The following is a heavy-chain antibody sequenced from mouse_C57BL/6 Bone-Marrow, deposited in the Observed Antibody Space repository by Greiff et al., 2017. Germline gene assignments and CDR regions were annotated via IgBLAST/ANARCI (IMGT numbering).Heavy chain of an antibody. V-gene: IGHV1-53*01. CDR3: ARDYDYDGYYAMDY. CDR2: INTSNGGT. CDR1: GYTFTSYW. D-gene: IGHD2-4*01. Sequence: QVQLQQPGTELVKPGASVKLSCQASGYTFTSYWMHWVKQRPGQGLEWIGNINTSNGGTNYNEKLKRKATMTVDKSSSTAYMQLSSLTSEDSAVYYCARDYDYDGYYAMDYWGQGTSVTVSS. J-gene: IGHJ4*01.